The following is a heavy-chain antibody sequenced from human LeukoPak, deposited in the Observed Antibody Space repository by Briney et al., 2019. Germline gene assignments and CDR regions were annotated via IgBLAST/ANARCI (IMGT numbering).Heavy chain of an antibody. D-gene: IGHD5-24*01. CDR1: GFTFSSYG. CDR2: ISYDGSNK. J-gene: IGHJ4*02. Sequence: GGSLRLSCAASGFTFSSYGMHWVRQAPGKGLEWVAVISYDGSNKYYADSVKGRFTISRDNSKNTLYLQMNSLRTEDTAVYYCARRSRDGWYFDYWGQGTLVTVSS. CDR3: ARRSRDGWYFDY. V-gene: IGHV3-30*03.